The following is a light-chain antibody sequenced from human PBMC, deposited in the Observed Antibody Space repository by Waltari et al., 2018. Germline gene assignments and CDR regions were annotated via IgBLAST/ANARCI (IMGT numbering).Light chain of an antibody. CDR2: LGS. CDR1: QSLLHSNGYNY. CDR3: MQALQTPLFT. Sequence: DIVMTQSPLSLPVTPGEPASISCRSSQSLLHSNGYNYLDWYLQKPGQSPQLLIYLGSNRASEVPDRFSGSGSGTEFTLKISRVEAEDVGVYYCMQALQTPLFTFGPGTKVDIK. V-gene: IGKV2-28*01. J-gene: IGKJ3*01.